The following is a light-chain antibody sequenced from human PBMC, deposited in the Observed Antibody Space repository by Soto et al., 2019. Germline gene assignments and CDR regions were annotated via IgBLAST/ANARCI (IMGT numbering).Light chain of an antibody. Sequence: DIHMTQSPSSVSASVGDSVTFTCRASQDIRSWLAWYQQKPGKAPKLLLYAASILQSGVPSRFSGSGSGTEFTLTISSLQPEDFATYYCQQYYSYPHTFGQGTKVEIK. CDR1: QDIRSW. CDR2: AAS. V-gene: IGKV1-12*01. J-gene: IGKJ1*01. CDR3: QQYYSYPHT.